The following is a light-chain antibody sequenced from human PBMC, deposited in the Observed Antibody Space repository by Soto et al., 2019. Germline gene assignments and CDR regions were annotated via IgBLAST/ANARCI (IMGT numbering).Light chain of an antibody. CDR1: RSDVGGYNY. J-gene: IGLJ1*01. CDR3: TSFAGSGTYV. Sequence: QSALTQPASVSGSPGQSIAISCTGTRSDVGGYNYVSWYQQHPGKAPNLIIFDVTNRPSGVSDRFSGSKSGSTASLTISGLQADDEADYYCTSFAGSGTYVFGTGTKLTVL. CDR2: DVT. V-gene: IGLV2-14*01.